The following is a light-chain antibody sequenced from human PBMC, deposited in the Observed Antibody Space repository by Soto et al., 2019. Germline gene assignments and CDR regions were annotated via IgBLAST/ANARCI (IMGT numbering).Light chain of an antibody. CDR3: HQRAGWPHT. Sequence: EIVLTQSPVTLSLSPGERATLSCRASRSVNNFVAWYQEKPGQAPSLLIYDASNRASDIPDRFSGSGSGTDFTLTISSLEPEDFAVYYCHQRAGWPHTFGGGTRVEIK. V-gene: IGKV3-11*01. CDR1: RSVNNF. J-gene: IGKJ4*01. CDR2: DAS.